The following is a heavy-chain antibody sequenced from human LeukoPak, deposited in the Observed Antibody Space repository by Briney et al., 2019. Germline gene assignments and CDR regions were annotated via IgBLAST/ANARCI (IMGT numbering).Heavy chain of an antibody. CDR1: GGTFSSYA. CDR3: ARLVDTAMAPYFDY. D-gene: IGHD5-18*01. Sequence: GASVKVSCKASGGTFSSYAISWVRQAPGQGLEWMGGIIPIFGTANYAQKFQGRVTSTADESTSTAYMELSSLRSEDTAVYYCARLVDTAMAPYFDYWGQGTLVTVSS. V-gene: IGHV1-69*13. CDR2: IIPIFGTA. J-gene: IGHJ4*02.